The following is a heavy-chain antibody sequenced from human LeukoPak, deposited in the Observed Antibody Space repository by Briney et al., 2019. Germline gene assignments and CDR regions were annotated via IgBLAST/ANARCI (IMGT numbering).Heavy chain of an antibody. V-gene: IGHV1-2*02. J-gene: IGHJ3*02. CDR2: IDPNSGGT. D-gene: IGHD3-10*01. Sequence: AASVKVSCKASGYTFTGNYMHWVRQAPGHGLEGMGWIDPNSGGTNYAQKCQGRVTMTRDTSISTAYMELSRLRSDDTAVYYCARDSESWFGENDAFDIWGQGTMVTVSS. CDR1: GYTFTGNY. CDR3: ARDSESWFGENDAFDI.